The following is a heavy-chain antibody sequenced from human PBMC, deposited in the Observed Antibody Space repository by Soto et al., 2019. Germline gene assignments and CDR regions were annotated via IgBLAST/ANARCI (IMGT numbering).Heavy chain of an antibody. J-gene: IGHJ5*02. D-gene: IGHD6-13*01. CDR1: GYSFTSYW. V-gene: IGHV5-10-1*01. Sequence: GESLKISCKGSGYSFTSYWISWVRQMPGKGLEWMGRIDPSDSYTNYSPSFQGHVTISADKSISTAYLQWSSLKASDTAMYYCARHEIAAADYNWFDPWGQGTLVTVSS. CDR2: IDPSDSYT. CDR3: ARHEIAAADYNWFDP.